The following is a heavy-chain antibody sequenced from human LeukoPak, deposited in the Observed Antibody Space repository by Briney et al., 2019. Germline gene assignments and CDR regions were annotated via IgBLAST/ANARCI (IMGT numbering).Heavy chain of an antibody. Sequence: ASVKVSCKASGYTFTSYYMHWVRQAPGQGLEWMGIINPSGGSTNYAQKFQGRVTITADESTSTAYMELSSLRSEDTAVYYCARRGKVEPFLYWGQGTLVTVSS. D-gene: IGHD1-1*01. V-gene: IGHV1-46*01. J-gene: IGHJ4*02. CDR1: GYTFTSYY. CDR2: INPSGGST. CDR3: ARRGKVEPFLY.